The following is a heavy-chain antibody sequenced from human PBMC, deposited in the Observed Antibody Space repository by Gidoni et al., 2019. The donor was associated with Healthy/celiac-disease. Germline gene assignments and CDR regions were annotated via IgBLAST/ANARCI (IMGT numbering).Heavy chain of an antibody. D-gene: IGHD6-13*01. V-gene: IGHV3-48*04. Sequence: EVQLVESGGGLVQPGGSLRLSCAASGFTFSSYSMNWVRQAPGKGLEWVSYISSSSSTIYYADSVKGRFTISRDNAKNSLYLQMNSLRAEDTAVYYCASTPGNWQQLELDYWGQGTLVTVSS. J-gene: IGHJ4*02. CDR1: GFTFSSYS. CDR3: ASTPGNWQQLELDY. CDR2: ISSSSSTI.